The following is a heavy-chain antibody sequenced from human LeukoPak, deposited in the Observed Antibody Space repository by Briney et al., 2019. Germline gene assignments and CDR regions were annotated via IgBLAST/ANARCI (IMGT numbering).Heavy chain of an antibody. D-gene: IGHD3-9*01. V-gene: IGHV4-34*01. Sequence: SETLSLTCAVYGGSFSDFYWNWIRQPPGKGLEWIGEINHNGSTNYNPSLKSRVTISVDTSKNQFSLKLSSVTAADTAVYFKQNPPYDLLTGYPSLLFDFWGQGGLVTVSS. CDR2: INHNGST. CDR3: QNPPYDLLTGYPSLLFDF. CDR1: GGSFSDFY. J-gene: IGHJ4*02.